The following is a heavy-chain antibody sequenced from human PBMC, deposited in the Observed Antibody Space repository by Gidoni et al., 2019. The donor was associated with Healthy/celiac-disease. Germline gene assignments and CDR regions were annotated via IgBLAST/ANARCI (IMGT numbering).Heavy chain of an antibody. CDR3: ARDRSDCSSTSCINDAFDI. Sequence: EVQLVESGGGLVKPGGSLSLSCAASGFPFSSYSMTWVRQAPGKGLEGVSSISSSSSYIYYADSVKGRFTISRDNAKNSLYLQMNSLRAEDTAVYYCARDRSDCSSTSCINDAFDIWGQGTMVTVSS. CDR2: ISSSSSYI. D-gene: IGHD2-2*01. V-gene: IGHV3-21*01. J-gene: IGHJ3*02. CDR1: GFPFSSYS.